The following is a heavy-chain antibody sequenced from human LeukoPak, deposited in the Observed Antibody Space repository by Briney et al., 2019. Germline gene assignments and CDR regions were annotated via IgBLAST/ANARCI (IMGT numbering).Heavy chain of an antibody. V-gene: IGHV3-33*01. CDR1: GFTFSSYG. CDR2: IWYDGSNK. CDR3: ARANYYDRSGYPGAFDI. D-gene: IGHD3-22*01. Sequence: PGRSLRLSCAASGFTFSSYGMHWVRQAPGKGLEWVAVIWYDGSNKYYADSVKGRFTISRDNSKNTLYLQMNSLRAEDTAVYYCARANYYDRSGYPGAFDIWGQGTMVTVSS. J-gene: IGHJ3*02.